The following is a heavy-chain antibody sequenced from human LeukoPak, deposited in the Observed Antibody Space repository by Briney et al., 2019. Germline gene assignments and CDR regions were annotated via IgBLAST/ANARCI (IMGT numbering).Heavy chain of an antibody. D-gene: IGHD3-9*01. CDR2: IYYSGST. V-gene: IGHV4-59*01. CDR3: ARSTRYDVLTGDDY. CDR1: GGSISRYY. J-gene: IGHJ4*02. Sequence: SETLSLTCTVAGGSISRYYWSWSRQPAGKGLEWIGYIYYSGSTNYNPSLKSRVTISVDTSKNQFSLKLSSVTAADTAVYYCARSTRYDVLTGDDYWGQGTLVTVSS.